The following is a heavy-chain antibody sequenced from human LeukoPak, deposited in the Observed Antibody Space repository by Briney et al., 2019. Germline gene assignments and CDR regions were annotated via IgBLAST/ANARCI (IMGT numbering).Heavy chain of an antibody. J-gene: IGHJ5*01. Sequence: PGRSLRLSCAASAFTFSDSYMSWIRQAPGGGLDWLACISSSGPTIYYTESVRGRFTISRDNAKNSLYLQLNGLLPEHTADYYCAQTGSNKYFDSWGEGTLVTVSS. CDR2: ISSSGPTI. CDR3: AQTGSNKYFDS. CDR1: AFTFSDSY. V-gene: IGHV3-11*01. D-gene: IGHD2-15*01.